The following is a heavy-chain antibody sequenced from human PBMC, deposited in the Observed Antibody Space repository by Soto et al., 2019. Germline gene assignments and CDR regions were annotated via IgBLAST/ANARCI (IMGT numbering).Heavy chain of an antibody. D-gene: IGHD3-16*01. Sequence: QVQLVQSGAEVKKPGSSVKVSCKASGGTFSSYAFSWVRQAPGQGLEWMGGIIPLLATPNYAQKFQGRVTTTADKPTSTAYMELSSLRSEDTAVYFCAGGRGASAGYYFDYWGQETLVTVSS. CDR3: AGGRGASAGYYFDY. J-gene: IGHJ4*02. V-gene: IGHV1-69*06. CDR2: IIPLLATP. CDR1: GGTFSSYA.